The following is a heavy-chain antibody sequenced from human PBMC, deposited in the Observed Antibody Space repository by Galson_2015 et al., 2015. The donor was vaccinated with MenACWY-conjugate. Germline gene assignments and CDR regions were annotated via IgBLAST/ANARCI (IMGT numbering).Heavy chain of an antibody. J-gene: IGHJ3*02. CDR2: IIPIFDTA. Sequence: SVKVSCKASGGTFSSNAISWVRQAPGQGLEWMGGIIPIFDTANYAQKFQGRVTITADKSTTTAYMELSSLISEDTAVYYCTQGAQLRAFDIWGQGTTVTVSS. V-gene: IGHV1-69*06. CDR3: TQGAQLRAFDI. D-gene: IGHD2-2*01. CDR1: GGTFSSNA.